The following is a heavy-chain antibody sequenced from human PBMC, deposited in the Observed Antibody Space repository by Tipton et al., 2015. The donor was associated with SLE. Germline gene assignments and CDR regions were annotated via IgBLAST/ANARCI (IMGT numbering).Heavy chain of an antibody. CDR2: IYYSGST. D-gene: IGHD3-3*01. CDR1: GGSISSYY. Sequence: TLSLTCTVSGGSISSYYWSWTRQPPGKGLEWIGYIYYSGSTNYNPSLKSRVTISVDTSKNQFSLKLSSVTAADTAVYYCARGGGIRFLEWDYYYMDVWGKGTTVTVSS. J-gene: IGHJ6*03. CDR3: ARGGGIRFLEWDYYYMDV. V-gene: IGHV4-59*01.